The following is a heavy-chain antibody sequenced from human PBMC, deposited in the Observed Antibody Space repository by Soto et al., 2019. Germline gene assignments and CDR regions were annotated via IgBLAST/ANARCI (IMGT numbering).Heavy chain of an antibody. D-gene: IGHD3-22*01. CDR3: ARGYESSRRYLPLLDY. CDR2: ISHSGST. J-gene: IGHJ4*02. Sequence: WTWIRQTPGKGLEWIGEISHSGSTNYNPSLMSRVTMSADTSKKQFSLRLSSVTAADTALSFCARGYESSRRYLPLLDYWGQGTLVTVSS. V-gene: IGHV4-34*01.